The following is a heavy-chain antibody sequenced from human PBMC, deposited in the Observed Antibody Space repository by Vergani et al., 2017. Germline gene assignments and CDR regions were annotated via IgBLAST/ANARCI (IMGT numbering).Heavy chain of an antibody. CDR2: ISGSGGST. CDR3: ARDRVDIVATTTYYYYYYGMDG. D-gene: IGHD5-12*01. Sequence: EVQLLESGGGLVQPGGSLRLPCAVSGFTFSSYAMSWVRQAPGKGLEWVSAISGSGGSTYYADSVKGQFTISRDNSKNSLYLQMNSLRAEDTAVYYCARDRVDIVATTTYYYYYYGMDGWGQGTTVTVSS. V-gene: IGHV3-23*01. CDR1: GFTFSSYA. J-gene: IGHJ6*02.